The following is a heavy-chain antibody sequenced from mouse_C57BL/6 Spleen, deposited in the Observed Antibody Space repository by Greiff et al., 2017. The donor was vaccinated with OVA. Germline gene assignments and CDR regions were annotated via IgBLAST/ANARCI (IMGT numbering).Heavy chain of an antibody. J-gene: IGHJ2*01. CDR2: ISYDGSN. CDR3: ARDRGDGYYFDY. D-gene: IGHD2-3*01. V-gene: IGHV3-6*01. CDR1: GYSITSGYY. Sequence: EVHLVESGPGLVKPSQSLSLTCSVTGYSITSGYYWNWIRQFPGNKLEWMGYISYDGSNNYNPSLKNRISITRDTSKNQFFLKLNSVTTEDTATYYCARDRGDGYYFDYWGQGTTLTVSS.